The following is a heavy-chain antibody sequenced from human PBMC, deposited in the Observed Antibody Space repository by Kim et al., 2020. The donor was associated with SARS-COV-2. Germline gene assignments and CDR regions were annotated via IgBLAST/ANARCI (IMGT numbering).Heavy chain of an antibody. Sequence: GGSLRLSCAASGFTFSSYAMSWVRQAPGKGLEWVSAISGSGGSTYYADSVKGRFTISRDNSKNTLYLQMNSLRAEDTAVYYCAKGGIGYCSSTSCYSFYYYYGMDVWGQGTTVTVSS. CDR1: GFTFSSYA. CDR3: AKGGIGYCSSTSCYSFYYYYGMDV. CDR2: ISGSGGST. D-gene: IGHD2-2*01. V-gene: IGHV3-23*01. J-gene: IGHJ6*02.